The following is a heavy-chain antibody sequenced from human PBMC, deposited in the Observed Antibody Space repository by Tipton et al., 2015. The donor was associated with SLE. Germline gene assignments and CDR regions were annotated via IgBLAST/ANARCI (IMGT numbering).Heavy chain of an antibody. V-gene: IGHV4-59*01. CDR1: GGSINESY. J-gene: IGHJ4*02. D-gene: IGHD6-13*01. CDR3: TGVGSGPGTDY. Sequence: TLSHTCIVFGGSINESYWGWIRQSPGKGLEWIASIYDSGSNYNTSLKNRVTISLGTSKSQFSLGLSPVPAADTAVYYCTGVGSGPGTDYWGQGTPVTVSS. CDR2: IYDSGS.